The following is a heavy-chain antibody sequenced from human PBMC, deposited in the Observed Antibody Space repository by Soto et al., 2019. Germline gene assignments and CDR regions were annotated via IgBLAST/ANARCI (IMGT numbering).Heavy chain of an antibody. V-gene: IGHV4-30-4*01. Sequence: SETLSLTCTVSGGSMTSGDFFWTWIRQPPGKGLEWLGYIYYRGSTYYNPSLKSRLTISVDTSKNQISLKLTAVTAADTAVYYCASSSLYGMDVWGQGTTVTVSS. J-gene: IGHJ6*02. CDR3: ASSSLYGMDV. CDR1: GGSMTSGDFF. CDR2: IYYRGST.